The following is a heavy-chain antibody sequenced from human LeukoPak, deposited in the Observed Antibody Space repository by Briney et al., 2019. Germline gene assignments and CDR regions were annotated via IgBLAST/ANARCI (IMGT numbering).Heavy chain of an antibody. CDR2: IRYDGSNK. D-gene: IGHD4-23*01. CDR3: AKGAATVVDWYFDL. CDR1: GFTFSSYG. Sequence: GGSLRLSCAASGFTFSSYGMHWVRQAPGKGLEWVAFIRYDGSNKYYADSVKGRFTISRDNAKNSLYLQMNSLRAEDMALYYCAKGAATVVDWYFDLWGRGTLVTVSS. V-gene: IGHV3-30*02. J-gene: IGHJ2*01.